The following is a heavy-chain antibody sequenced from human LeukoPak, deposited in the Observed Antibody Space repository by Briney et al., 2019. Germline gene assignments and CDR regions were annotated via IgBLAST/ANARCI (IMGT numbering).Heavy chain of an antibody. CDR1: GFTFNSYA. J-gene: IGHJ4*02. Sequence: PGGSLRLSRAASGFTFNSYAMSWVRQAPGKGLEWVSAISGRRGSTYYADSVKGRFTISRDSSKNTLFLQMNSLRAEDTAVYYCAKEQPDTTAFDYWGQGTLVTVSS. CDR3: AKEQPDTTAFDY. V-gene: IGHV3-23*01. D-gene: IGHD1-1*01. CDR2: ISGRRGST.